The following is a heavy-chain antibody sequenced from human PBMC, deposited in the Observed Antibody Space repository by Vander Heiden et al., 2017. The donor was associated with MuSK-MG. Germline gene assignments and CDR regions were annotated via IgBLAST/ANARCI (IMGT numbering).Heavy chain of an antibody. J-gene: IGHJ3*02. Sequence: QVQLQQWGAGLLKPSETLSLTCAVYGGSFSGYYWSWIRQPPGKGLEWIGEINHSGSTNYNPSLKSRVTISVDTSKNQFSLKLSSVTAADTAVYYCARGYSGSYFDAFDIWGQGTMVTVSS. CDR1: GGSFSGYY. V-gene: IGHV4-34*01. CDR2: INHSGST. D-gene: IGHD1-26*01. CDR3: ARGYSGSYFDAFDI.